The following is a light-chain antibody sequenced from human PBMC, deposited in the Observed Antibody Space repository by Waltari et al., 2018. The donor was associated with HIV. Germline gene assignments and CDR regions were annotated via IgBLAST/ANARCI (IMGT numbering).Light chain of an antibody. CDR1: QSVFYSSDNKNY. CDR2: WAA. Sequence: DIVMTQSPDSLTVSLGERATFNCKSSQSVFYSSDNKNYLAGDQQKPGQPPKLLIYWAATRESGVPDRFSGSGSGTDFTLTITSLQAEDVAVYYCQQYYSTPFTFGPGTKVDIK. CDR3: QQYYSTPFT. V-gene: IGKV4-1*01. J-gene: IGKJ3*01.